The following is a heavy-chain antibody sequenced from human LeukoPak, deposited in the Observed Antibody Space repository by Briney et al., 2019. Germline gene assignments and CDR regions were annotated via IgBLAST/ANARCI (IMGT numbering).Heavy chain of an antibody. Sequence: ASVKVSCKASGYTFTGYYMHWVRQAPGQGLEWMGWINPNSGGTNYAQKFQGWVTMTRDTSISTAYMELSRLRSDDTAVYHCARDRGYSYGLVFFDYWGQGTLVTVSS. CDR3: ARDRGYSYGLVFFDY. D-gene: IGHD5-18*01. J-gene: IGHJ4*02. CDR2: INPNSGGT. V-gene: IGHV1-2*04. CDR1: GYTFTGYY.